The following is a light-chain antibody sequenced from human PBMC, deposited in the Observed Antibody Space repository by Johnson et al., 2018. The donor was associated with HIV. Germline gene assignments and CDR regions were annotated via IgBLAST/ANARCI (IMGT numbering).Light chain of an antibody. J-gene: IGLJ1*01. CDR2: DNN. CDR3: GTWDSRLRSGF. Sequence: QSVLTQPPSVSAAPGQKVTISCSGSSSNIGNNYVSWYQQLPRTAPKLLIYDNNKRPSGTPDRFSGSQSGTSATLGITGLQTGDEADYYCGTWDSRLRSGFFGAGTKVTVL. CDR1: SSNIGNNY. V-gene: IGLV1-51*01.